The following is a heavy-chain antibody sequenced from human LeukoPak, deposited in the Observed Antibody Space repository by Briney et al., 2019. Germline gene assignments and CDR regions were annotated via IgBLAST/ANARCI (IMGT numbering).Heavy chain of an antibody. CDR1: GYSSTTYW. D-gene: IGHD6-13*01. Sequence: GESLKISCRGPGYSSTTYWIGWVRQMPGKGLELMGIIYPGDSDTRYSPSFQGQVTISADKSITTAYVQWSGLKASDTAMYYCTRRRAATDDFDYWGQGTLVTVSS. V-gene: IGHV5-51*01. J-gene: IGHJ4*02. CDR2: IYPGDSDT. CDR3: TRRRAATDDFDY.